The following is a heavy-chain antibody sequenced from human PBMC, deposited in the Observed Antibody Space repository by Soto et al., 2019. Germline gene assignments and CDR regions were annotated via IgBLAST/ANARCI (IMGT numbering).Heavy chain of an antibody. CDR1: GFIFDTFD. J-gene: IGHJ4*02. V-gene: IGHV3-23*01. Sequence: EVQLLGSGGGLVQPGGSLRLSCAASGFIFDTFDMSWVRQAPGKGLEWVSAIIGHNGRKYYADSVTGRFTISKNNSIKTLYLQMNSLSVDDTAIYYCTKGAWLDDFCGQGVLVTVSS. CDR2: IIGHNGRK. D-gene: IGHD6-19*01. CDR3: TKGAWLDDF.